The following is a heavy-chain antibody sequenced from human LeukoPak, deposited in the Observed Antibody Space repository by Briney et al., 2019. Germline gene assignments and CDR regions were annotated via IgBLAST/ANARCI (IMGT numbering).Heavy chain of an antibody. Sequence: SETLSLTCAVYGGSLSGYYWTWIRQSPGKGLEWIGQINHSGSTNYNPSLKSRVTPSVDTSTNQFSLKVHSVTVSDTAVYYCARDRAVGGRFLDLWGQGILVSVSS. CDR1: GGSLSGYY. CDR3: ARDRAVGGRFLDL. V-gene: IGHV4-34*01. J-gene: IGHJ4*02. D-gene: IGHD6-19*01. CDR2: INHSGST.